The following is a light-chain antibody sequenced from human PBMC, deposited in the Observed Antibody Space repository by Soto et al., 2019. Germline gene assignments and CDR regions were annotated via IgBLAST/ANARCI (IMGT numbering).Light chain of an antibody. CDR3: QVWDTSNDHSWV. CDR2: DDS. J-gene: IGLJ3*02. CDR1: NIGSKS. V-gene: IGLV3-21*02. Sequence: SYARTEPPCVSGAPGQTARISCGGNNIGSKSVHWYQQTPGQAPLLVVYDDSDRPSGIPERFSGSNSGNTATLTISRVEAGDEADYSCQVWDTSNDHSWVFGGGTKVTVL.